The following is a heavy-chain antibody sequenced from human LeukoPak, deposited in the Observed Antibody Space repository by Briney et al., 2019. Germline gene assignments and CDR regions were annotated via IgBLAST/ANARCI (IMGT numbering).Heavy chain of an antibody. D-gene: IGHD3-22*01. Sequence: ASVKVSCKASGYTFTSYYMRWVRQAPGQGLEWMGIINPSGGSTSYAQKFQGRVTMTGDTSTSTVYMELSSLRSEDTAVYYCARQPAAGYYDSSGYPGDYWGQGTLVTVSS. V-gene: IGHV1-46*01. CDR1: GYTFTSYY. CDR2: INPSGGST. CDR3: ARQPAAGYYDSSGYPGDY. J-gene: IGHJ4*02.